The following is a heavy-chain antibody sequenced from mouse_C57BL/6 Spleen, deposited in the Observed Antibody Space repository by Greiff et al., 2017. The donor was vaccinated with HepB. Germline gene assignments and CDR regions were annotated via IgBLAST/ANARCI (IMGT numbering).Heavy chain of an antibody. J-gene: IGHJ3*01. CDR3: TRGSYDYDLAWFAY. V-gene: IGHV5-9-1*02. Sequence: EVQLVESGEGLVKPGGSLKLSCAASGFTFSSYAMSWVRQTPEKRLEWVAYISSGGDYIYYADTVKGRFTISRDNARNTLYLQMSSLKSEDTAMYYCTRGSYDYDLAWFAYWGQGTLVTVSA. D-gene: IGHD2-4*01. CDR2: ISSGGDYI. CDR1: GFTFSSYA.